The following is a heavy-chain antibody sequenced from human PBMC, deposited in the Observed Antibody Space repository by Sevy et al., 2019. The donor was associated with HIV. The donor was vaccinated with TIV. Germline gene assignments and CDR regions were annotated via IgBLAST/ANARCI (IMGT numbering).Heavy chain of an antibody. J-gene: IGHJ4*02. D-gene: IGHD6-13*01. Sequence: GGSLRLSCAASGFSLNSYWMSWVRQAPGKGLEWVANIKQDGSVKYYVDSVKGRFTSSRDNAMNLLYLQMNSLRAEDTALDYCVRAIAADGSFWGQGTLVTVSS. V-gene: IGHV3-7*01. CDR3: VRAIAADGSF. CDR2: IKQDGSVK. CDR1: GFSLNSYW.